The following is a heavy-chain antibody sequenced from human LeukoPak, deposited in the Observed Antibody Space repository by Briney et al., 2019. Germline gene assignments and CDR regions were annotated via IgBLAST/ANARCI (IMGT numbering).Heavy chain of an antibody. V-gene: IGHV1-18*01. CDR3: ARDSHRHPLSGRDFDFDY. D-gene: IGHD2-21*02. J-gene: IGHJ4*02. Sequence: GASVKVSCKASGYTFTSYGISWVRQAPGQGLEWMGWISAYNGYTNYAQKLQGRVTMTTDTSTSTAYMELRSLRSDDTAVYYCARDSHRHPLSGRDFDFDYWGQGTLVTVFS. CDR1: GYTFTSYG. CDR2: ISAYNGYT.